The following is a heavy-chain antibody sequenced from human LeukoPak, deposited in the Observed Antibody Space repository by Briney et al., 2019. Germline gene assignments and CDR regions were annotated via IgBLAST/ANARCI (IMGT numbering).Heavy chain of an antibody. CDR3: AKDLLRYFDWLFFDY. Sequence: GGSLRLSCAASGFTFSSYAMSCVRQAPGKGLEWVSAISGSGGSTYYADSVKGRFTISRDNSKNTLYLQMNSLRAEDTAVYYCAKDLLRYFDWLFFDYWGQGTLVTVSS. CDR2: ISGSGGST. D-gene: IGHD3-9*01. J-gene: IGHJ4*02. V-gene: IGHV3-23*01. CDR1: GFTFSSYA.